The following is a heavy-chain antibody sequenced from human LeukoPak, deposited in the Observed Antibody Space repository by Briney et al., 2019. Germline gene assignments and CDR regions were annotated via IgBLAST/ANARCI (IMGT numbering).Heavy chain of an antibody. Sequence: PGGSLRLSCAASGFTFSSYAMHWVRQAPGKGLEWVAVISYDGSNKYYADSVKGRFTISRDNSKNTLYLQMNSLRAEDTAVYYCARALSGGYQSDHWGQGTLVTVSS. V-gene: IGHV3-30-3*01. J-gene: IGHJ4*02. CDR3: ARALSGGYQSDH. CDR1: GFTFSSYA. CDR2: ISYDGSNK. D-gene: IGHD3-22*01.